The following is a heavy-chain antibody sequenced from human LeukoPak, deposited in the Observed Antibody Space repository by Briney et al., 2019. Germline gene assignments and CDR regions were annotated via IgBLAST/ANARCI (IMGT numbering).Heavy chain of an antibody. D-gene: IGHD2-8*01. J-gene: IGHJ4*02. CDR1: GFTFINYE. CDR3: ARMFTNYGLAFDS. Sequence: GGSLRLSCAASGFTFINYEMTWVRQAPGKGLEWVSYMSGSGSTIYYADSVKGRFTISRDNAKNSLYLQMNSLRAEDTAVYYCARMFTNYGLAFDSWGQGTLVTVPS. CDR2: MSGSGSTI. V-gene: IGHV3-48*03.